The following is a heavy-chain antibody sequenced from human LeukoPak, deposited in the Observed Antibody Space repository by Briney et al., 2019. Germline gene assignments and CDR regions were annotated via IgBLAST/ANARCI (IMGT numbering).Heavy chain of an antibody. Sequence: GESLKISCKGSGYSFTTYWIGWVRQMPGKGLEWMGIIYPGDSDTRYSPSFQGQVTMSADKSINTAYLQWSSLKASDTAMYYCARGPSTLDYSKWSDGYWGQGTLVTVSS. CDR3: ARGPSTLDYSKWSDGY. J-gene: IGHJ4*02. CDR1: GYSFTTYW. V-gene: IGHV5-51*01. CDR2: IYPGDSDT. D-gene: IGHD4-11*01.